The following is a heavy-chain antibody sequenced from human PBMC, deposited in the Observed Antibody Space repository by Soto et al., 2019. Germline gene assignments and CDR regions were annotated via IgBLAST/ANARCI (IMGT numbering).Heavy chain of an antibody. CDR3: ARDDGCNNVLVPPATQNHYFDY. CDR2: IKFDGSEK. V-gene: IGHV3-7*01. Sequence: EVQLVESGGGLVQPGGSLRLSCAASGFTFSGYWMSWVRQAPGKGLEWVANIKFDGSEKYYVDSLKGRFIISRDNTKNILSLQMNSMRVADTAVYYCARDDGCNNVLVPPATQNHYFDYWGPGSWVTVSS. J-gene: IGHJ4*02. CDR1: GFTFSGYW. D-gene: IGHD2-2*01.